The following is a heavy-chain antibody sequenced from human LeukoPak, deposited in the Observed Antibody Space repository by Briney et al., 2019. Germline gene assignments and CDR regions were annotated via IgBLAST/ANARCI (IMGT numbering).Heavy chain of an antibody. CDR3: AKGDQVAANYGYFDY. CDR1: GFTFSSHA. CDR2: ISGSGGST. J-gene: IGHJ4*02. V-gene: IGHV3-23*01. D-gene: IGHD2-15*01. Sequence: GGSLRLSCAASGFTFSSHAMSWVRQAPGKGLEWVSAISGSGGSTYYADSVKGRFTISRDNSKNTLYLQMNSLRAEDTAVYYCAKGDQVAANYGYFDYWGQGTLVTVSS.